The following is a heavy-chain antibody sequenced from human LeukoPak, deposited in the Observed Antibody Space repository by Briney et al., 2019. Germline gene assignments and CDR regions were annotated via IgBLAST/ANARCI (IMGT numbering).Heavy chain of an antibody. CDR1: GFTFISYT. CDR2: ISSTGGYI. J-gene: IGHJ4*02. Sequence: PGGPLRLSCATSGFTFISYTMNWVRQAPGKGLEWVSSISSTGGYIFYAESVKGRFTISRDNAKNSLYLQMSSLRTDDTAVYYCARDVPYSGYWGQGTLVTVSS. V-gene: IGHV3-21*01. CDR3: ARDVPYSGY. D-gene: IGHD2-21*01.